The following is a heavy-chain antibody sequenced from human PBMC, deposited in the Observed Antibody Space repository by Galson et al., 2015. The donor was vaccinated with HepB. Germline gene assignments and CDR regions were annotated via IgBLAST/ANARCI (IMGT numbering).Heavy chain of an antibody. D-gene: IGHD6-19*01. Sequence: KVSCKASGGTFSSYTISWVRQAPGQGLEWMGRIIPILGIANYAQKFQGRVTITADKSTSTAYMELSSLRSEDTAVYYCAREGIAVAARNFDYWGQGTLVTVSP. CDR2: IIPILGIA. CDR1: GGTFSSYT. CDR3: AREGIAVAARNFDY. V-gene: IGHV1-69*04. J-gene: IGHJ4*02.